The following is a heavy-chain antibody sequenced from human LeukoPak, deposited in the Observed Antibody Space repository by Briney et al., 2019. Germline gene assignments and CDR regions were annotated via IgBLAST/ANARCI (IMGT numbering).Heavy chain of an antibody. CDR2: ISAYNGNT. J-gene: IGHJ4*02. V-gene: IGHV1-18*01. D-gene: IGHD3-22*01. Sequence: GPSVKVSCKASGYTFTSYGISWVRQAPGQGVEWMGWISAYNGNTYYAQKLQGRVTMTTDTCTSTAYMELRSLRSDDTAVYYCARFGRHTYYYDSSGYYVFVYWGEGTLVTVSS. CDR3: ARFGRHTYYYDSSGYYVFVY. CDR1: GYTFTSYG.